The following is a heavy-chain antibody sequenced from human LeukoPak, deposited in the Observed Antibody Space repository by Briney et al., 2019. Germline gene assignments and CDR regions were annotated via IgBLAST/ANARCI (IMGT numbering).Heavy chain of an antibody. V-gene: IGHV3-48*01. CDR2: ISISTTNI. CDR3: ARDHDWAFDY. D-gene: IGHD3-9*01. CDR1: GFTFSSYS. Sequence: GGSLRLSCAASGFTFSSYSMNWVRQAPGQGLEWVSYISISTTNIYYADSVKGRFTVSRDNAKNSLYLQMNNLRADGTAVYYCARDHDWAFDYWGQGTLVTVSS. J-gene: IGHJ4*02.